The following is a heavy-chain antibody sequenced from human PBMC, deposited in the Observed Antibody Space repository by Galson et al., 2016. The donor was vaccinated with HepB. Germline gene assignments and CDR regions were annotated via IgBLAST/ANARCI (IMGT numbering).Heavy chain of an antibody. J-gene: IGHJ4*02. CDR1: GYTFTRYA. V-gene: IGHV1-3*01. Sequence: SVKVSCKASGYTFTRYALHWVRQAPGQRLEWMGWINAGNGNTKYSQKFQGRVTITRDTSASTAYMELSSPRSEDTAVYYCARGYTGGKIDYWGQGTPVIVSS. D-gene: IGHD3-16*01. CDR3: ARGYTGGKIDY. CDR2: INAGNGNT.